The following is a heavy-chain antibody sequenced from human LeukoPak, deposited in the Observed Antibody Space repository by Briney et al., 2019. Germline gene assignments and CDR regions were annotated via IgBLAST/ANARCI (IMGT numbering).Heavy chain of an antibody. CDR3: ARLVAYCGGDCSLGAFDI. J-gene: IGHJ3*02. CDR2: IYPGDSDT. V-gene: IGHV5-51*01. Sequence: GESLKISCKGSGYSFTSYWIGWVRQMPGKGLEWMGIIYPGDSDTRYSPSFQGQVTISADKSISTAYLQWSSLKASDTAMYYCARLVAYCGGDCSLGAFDIWGQGTMVTVSS. D-gene: IGHD2-21*02. CDR1: GYSFTSYW.